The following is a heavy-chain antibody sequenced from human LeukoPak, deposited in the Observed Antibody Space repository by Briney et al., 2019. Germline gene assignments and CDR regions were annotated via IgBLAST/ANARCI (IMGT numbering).Heavy chain of an antibody. CDR2: IIPILGTA. Sequence: SVKVSCKASGGTFSSYAISWVRQAPGQGLEWMGGIIPILGTANYAQKFQGRVTITADKSTSTAYMELSSLRSEDTAVYYCASSRVRFFDRIAVAVGFDYWGQGTLVTVSS. D-gene: IGHD6-19*01. J-gene: IGHJ4*02. CDR3: ASSRVRFFDRIAVAVGFDY. V-gene: IGHV1-69*10. CDR1: GGTFSSYA.